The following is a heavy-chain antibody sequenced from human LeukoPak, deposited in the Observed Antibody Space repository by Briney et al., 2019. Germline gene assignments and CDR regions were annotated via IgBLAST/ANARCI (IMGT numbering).Heavy chain of an antibody. D-gene: IGHD6-19*01. CDR1: GFTFSSYW. CDR2: IRQDGSEK. CDR3: AKGEKKWLARQPDY. J-gene: IGHJ4*02. V-gene: IGHV3-7*03. Sequence: GGSLRLSCVASGFTFSSYWMSWVRQAPGKGLEWVANIRQDGSEKFYVDSVRGRFTISRDNAKNSLYLQMNSLRAEDTALYYCAKGEKKWLARQPDYWGQGTLVTVSS.